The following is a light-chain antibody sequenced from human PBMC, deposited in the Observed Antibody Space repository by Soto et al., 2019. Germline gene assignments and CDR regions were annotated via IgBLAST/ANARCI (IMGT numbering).Light chain of an antibody. V-gene: IGLV2-23*01. CDR2: ESS. CDR3: CSYVRSCTYL. J-gene: IGLJ1*01. CDR1: NSDVGNYNL. Sequence: QSVLTQPASVSGSPGQSTTISCTGTNSDVGNYNLVSWYQQHPGKAPKLIISESSKRPSGVSNRFSGSKSGNTASLTISGLQAEDVAYYYCCSYVRSCTYLFGTGTKVTVL.